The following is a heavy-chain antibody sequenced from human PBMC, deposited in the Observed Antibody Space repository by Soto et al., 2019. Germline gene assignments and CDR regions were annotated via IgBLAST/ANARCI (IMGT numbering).Heavy chain of an antibody. D-gene: IGHD6-6*01. V-gene: IGHV3-33*01. CDR1: GFTFSAFA. Sequence: HPGGSLRLSCTASGFTFSAFALHWVRQAPGKGLEWVAVIWPDGNDKYYADSVKGRFTISSDSSKITLSLQMNSLSAEDTAVYYCVRGSSCSTGLRSNLGWFGTWGQGTPVTVSS. J-gene: IGHJ5*02. CDR3: VRGSSCSTGLRSNLGWFGT. CDR2: IWPDGNDK.